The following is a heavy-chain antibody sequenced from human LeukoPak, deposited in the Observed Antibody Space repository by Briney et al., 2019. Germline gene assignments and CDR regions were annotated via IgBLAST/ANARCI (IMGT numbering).Heavy chain of an antibody. J-gene: IGHJ4*02. CDR1: GASFSGSY. D-gene: IGHD3-22*01. CDR3: ARGGDSSGYRN. CDR2: INHSGST. V-gene: IGHV4-34*01. Sequence: SETLSLTCAVYGASFSGSYWTWIRQPPGKGLEWIGEINHSGSTDYNPSLKSRVTMSVDTSKNHFSLVLSSVIAAGTAVYYCARGGDSSGYRNWGQGSLVTVSS.